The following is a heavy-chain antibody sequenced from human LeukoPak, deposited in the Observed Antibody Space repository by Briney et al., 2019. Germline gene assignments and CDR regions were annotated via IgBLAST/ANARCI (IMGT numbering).Heavy chain of an antibody. V-gene: IGHV4-34*01. D-gene: IGHD3-3*02. J-gene: IGHJ6*02. Sequence: SETLSLTCAVYGGSFSGYYWSWIRQPPGKGLEWIGEINHSGSTNYNPSLKSRVTISVDTSKNQFSLKLSSVTAADTAVYYCARRPTFYYGMDVWGQGTTVTVSS. CDR1: GGSFSGYY. CDR2: INHSGST. CDR3: ARRPTFYYGMDV.